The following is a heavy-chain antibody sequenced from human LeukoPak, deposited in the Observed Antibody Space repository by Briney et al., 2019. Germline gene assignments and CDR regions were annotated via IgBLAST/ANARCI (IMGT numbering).Heavy chain of an antibody. CDR3: ARGKEVWSDYTTNWFDP. V-gene: IGHV1-2*02. Sequence: ASVKVSCKASGYFFTGYYIHWVRQAPGQGPEWMGWINPNSGDTHYAQHFQGRVTVARDTSLRTAYMELSRLRSDDTAVYYCARGKEVWSDYTTNWFDPWGQGILVTVSS. CDR1: GYFFTGYY. D-gene: IGHD1-1*01. J-gene: IGHJ5*02. CDR2: INPNSGDT.